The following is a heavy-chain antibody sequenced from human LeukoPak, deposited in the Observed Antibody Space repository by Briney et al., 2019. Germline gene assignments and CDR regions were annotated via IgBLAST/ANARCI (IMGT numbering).Heavy chain of an antibody. CDR2: IYSGGST. D-gene: IGHD6-6*01. Sequence: PGGSLRLSCAASGFTVSSSYMNWVRQAPGKGLEWVSSIYSGGSTYYADSVKGRFTISRDNSKNTLYLQMNSLRAEDTAVYYCARDLSSIAATYWFDPWGQGTLVTVSS. CDR3: ARDLSSIAATYWFDP. CDR1: GFTVSSSY. J-gene: IGHJ5*02. V-gene: IGHV3-53*05.